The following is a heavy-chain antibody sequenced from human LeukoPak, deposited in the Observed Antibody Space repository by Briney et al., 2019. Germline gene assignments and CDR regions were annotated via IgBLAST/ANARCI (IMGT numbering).Heavy chain of an antibody. CDR1: GFTFSGSA. CDR3: ARGPIVVVPAAINGWFDP. J-gene: IGHJ5*02. D-gene: IGHD2-2*02. Sequence: GGSLRLSCAASGFTFSGSAMHWVRQAPGQGLEWMGWINPNSGGTNYAQKFQGRVTMTRDTSISTAYMELSRLRSDDTAVYYCARGPIVVVPAAINGWFDPWGQGTLVTVSS. V-gene: IGHV1-2*02. CDR2: INPNSGGT.